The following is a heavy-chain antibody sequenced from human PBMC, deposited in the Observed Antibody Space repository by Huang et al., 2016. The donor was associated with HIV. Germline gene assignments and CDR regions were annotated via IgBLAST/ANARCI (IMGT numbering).Heavy chain of an antibody. D-gene: IGHD6-13*01. Sequence: QVQLVESGGGVVQPGRSLRISCAASGFTFSSYGMHWVRQVPGKGREGGAFISYDAKTKYYAGSVKGGFSISRDNSKTTVYLQRNSLRLEDTAVYYCAKGGSAAAVLDFWGQGTLVTVSS. CDR1: GFTFSSYG. CDR2: ISYDAKTK. CDR3: AKGGSAAAVLDF. J-gene: IGHJ4*02. V-gene: IGHV3-30*18.